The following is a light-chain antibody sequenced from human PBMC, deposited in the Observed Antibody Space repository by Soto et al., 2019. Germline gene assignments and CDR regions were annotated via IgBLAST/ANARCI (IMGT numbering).Light chain of an antibody. CDR1: SSDVGGYNY. J-gene: IGLJ1*01. V-gene: IGLV2-11*01. CDR2: DVS. CDR3: CSYAGRYTYV. Sequence: QSALTQPRSVSVSPGQSVTISCAGTSSDVGGYNYVSWYQQHPGKAPKLMIYDVSKRPSGAPDRFSGSKSGNTASLTISGLQADDEADYYCCSYAGRYTYVFGTGTKVTVL.